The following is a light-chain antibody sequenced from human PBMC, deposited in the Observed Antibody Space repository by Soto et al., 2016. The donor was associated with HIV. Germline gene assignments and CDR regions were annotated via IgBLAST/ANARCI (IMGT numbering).Light chain of an antibody. Sequence: DIQMTQSPSSLSASVGDRVTITCRASLGIRNDLGWYQQKPGKAPKRLIYGASSLQSGVPSRFSGSGSGTKFTLTISGLQSEDVAIYYCLQYDSYPPTFGGGTEGGAQT. CDR3: LQYDSYPPT. CDR2: GAS. CDR1: LGIRND. V-gene: IGKV1-17*01. J-gene: IGKJ4*01.